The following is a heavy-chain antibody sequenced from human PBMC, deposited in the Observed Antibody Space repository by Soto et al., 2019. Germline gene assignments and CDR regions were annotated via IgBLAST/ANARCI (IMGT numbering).Heavy chain of an antibody. CDR1: GYTFTSYD. CDR3: ARGCQGYCSCTSCYAHSCYYYYMDV. CDR2: MNPNSGNT. Sequence: ASVKVSCKASGYTFTSYDINWVRQATGQGLEWMGWMNPNSGNTGYAQKFQGRVTMTRNTSISTAYMELSSLRSEDTAVYYCARGCQGYCSCTSCYAHSCYYYYMDVWGKGTTVTVSS. V-gene: IGHV1-8*01. J-gene: IGHJ6*03. D-gene: IGHD2-2*01.